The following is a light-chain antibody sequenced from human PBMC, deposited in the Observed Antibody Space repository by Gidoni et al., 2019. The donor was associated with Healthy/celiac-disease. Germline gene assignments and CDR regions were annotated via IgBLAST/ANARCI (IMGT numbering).Light chain of an antibody. J-gene: IGKJ5*01. CDR1: QRVLYRSHNKNY. CDR3: QQYYSTPSA. Sequence: DIVITQSPDPLAVSLGARATITGKSSQRVLYRSHNKNYLAGYQQKPGQPPKLLIYWASTRESVFPDRVSGSGFGTDVPLTISSLQAEDVAVYFCQQYYSTPSAFGHGTRLEIK. V-gene: IGKV4-1*01. CDR2: WAS.